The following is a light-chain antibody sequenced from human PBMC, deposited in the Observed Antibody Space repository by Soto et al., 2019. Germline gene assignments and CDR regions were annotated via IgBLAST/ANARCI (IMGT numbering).Light chain of an antibody. Sequence: EIGLTQSPDTLSLSPGERSTLSLWASHSVTTHLAWFQQRPGQTPGLLIYDASTRAPGIPARFSGRGSGADFTLTISSLEPEDFAVYYCQQRSDSITFGQGTRLE. J-gene: IGKJ5*01. CDR1: HSVTTH. CDR2: DAS. CDR3: QQRSDSIT. V-gene: IGKV3-11*01.